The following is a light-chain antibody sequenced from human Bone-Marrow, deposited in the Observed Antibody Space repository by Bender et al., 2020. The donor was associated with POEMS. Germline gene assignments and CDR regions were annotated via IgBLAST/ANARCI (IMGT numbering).Light chain of an antibody. CDR3: CSYGGSSRL. J-gene: IGLJ2*01. V-gene: IGLV2-14*01. CDR2: DVS. CDR1: SSDVGGYNY. Sequence: QSALTQPASVSGSPGQSISISCTGSSSDVGGYNYVSWYQQHPGKAPKLMIYDVSNRPSGVSNRFSGSKSGNTASLTISGLQAEDEAEYYCCSYGGSSRLFGGGTKLTVL.